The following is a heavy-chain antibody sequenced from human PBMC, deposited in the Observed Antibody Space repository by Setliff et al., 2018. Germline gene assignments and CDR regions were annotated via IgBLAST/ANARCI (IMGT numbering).Heavy chain of an antibody. Sequence: ASVKVSCKASGYTFTSYDINWVRQATGQGLEWMGWMNPTSGNTGYVQKFQGRVTMTTDTSTRTTYMELRSLRSDDTAVYFCARVTGFSYMDVWGKGTTVTVSS. J-gene: IGHJ6*03. CDR1: GYTFTSYD. D-gene: IGHD3-3*01. CDR2: MNPTSGNT. V-gene: IGHV1-8*01. CDR3: ARVTGFSYMDV.